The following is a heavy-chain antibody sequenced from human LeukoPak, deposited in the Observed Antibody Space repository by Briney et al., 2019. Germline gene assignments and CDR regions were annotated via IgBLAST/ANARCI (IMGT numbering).Heavy chain of an antibody. Sequence: ASVKVSCKASGYSFTEHYIYWVRQAPGQGLEWVGRINCNSGDANSTQKFQGRVTMTRDTSVSTAYMDLSSVTSDDSAVYFCARSAGHCSNGICFTDYYMDVWGRGTTVTVSS. CDR3: ARSAGHCSNGICFTDYYMDV. D-gene: IGHD2-8*01. CDR2: INCNSGDA. CDR1: GYSFTEHY. J-gene: IGHJ6*03. V-gene: IGHV1-2*02.